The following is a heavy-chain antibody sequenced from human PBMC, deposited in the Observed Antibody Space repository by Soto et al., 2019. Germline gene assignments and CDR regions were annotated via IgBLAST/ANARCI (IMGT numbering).Heavy chain of an antibody. Sequence: QVQLVQSGAEVKKPGASVKVSCKASGYTFTSYDINWVRQATGQGLEWMGWMNPSSGNTGYAQKFQGRVTMTRNTSISTAYMELSSLRSEDTAVYYCARGYRISASTNGVYALGYWGQGTLVTVSS. CDR2: MNPSSGNT. J-gene: IGHJ4*02. V-gene: IGHV1-8*01. CDR1: GYTFTSYD. CDR3: ARGYRISASTNGVYALGY. D-gene: IGHD2-8*01.